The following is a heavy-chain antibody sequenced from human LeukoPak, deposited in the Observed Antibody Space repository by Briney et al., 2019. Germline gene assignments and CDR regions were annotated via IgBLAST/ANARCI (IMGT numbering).Heavy chain of an antibody. CDR2: IKQDGSEK. Sequence: GGSLRLSCAASGFTFSSYEMNWVRQAPGKGLEWVANIKQDGSEKYYVDSVKGRFTISRDNAKNSLYLQMNSLRAEDTAVYYCARGYCSSTSCYSKNYYYYYYMDVWGKGTTVTVSS. V-gene: IGHV3-7*01. CDR3: ARGYCSSTSCYSKNYYYYYYMDV. CDR1: GFTFSSYE. J-gene: IGHJ6*03. D-gene: IGHD2-2*01.